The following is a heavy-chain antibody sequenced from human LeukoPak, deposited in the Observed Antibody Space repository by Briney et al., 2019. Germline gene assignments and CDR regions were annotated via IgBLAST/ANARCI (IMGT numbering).Heavy chain of an antibody. CDR2: IYHSGSI. Sequence: SETLSLTCTVSGYSISSDYYWGWIRQPPGKGLEWIGSIYHSGSIYYNPSLKSRVTISVDTSKKQFSLKLSSVTAADTAVYYCARPKHPPWYYDILTGYYIKDAFDIWGQGTMVTVSS. CDR3: ARPKHPPWYYDILTGYYIKDAFDI. CDR1: GYSISSDYY. D-gene: IGHD3-9*01. V-gene: IGHV4-38-2*02. J-gene: IGHJ3*02.